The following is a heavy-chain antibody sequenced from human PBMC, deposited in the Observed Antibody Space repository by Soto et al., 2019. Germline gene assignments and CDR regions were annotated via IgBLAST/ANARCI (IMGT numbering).Heavy chain of an antibody. D-gene: IGHD6-19*01. J-gene: IGHJ6*02. V-gene: IGHV1-2*04. CDR1: GYTFTGYY. Sequence: GASVKVSCKASGYTFTGYYMHWVRQAPGQGLEWMGWINPNSGGTNYAQKFQGWVTMTRDTSISTAYMELSRLRSDDTAVYYCARSDSWLVNGMDVWGQGTTVTVSS. CDR2: INPNSGGT. CDR3: ARSDSWLVNGMDV.